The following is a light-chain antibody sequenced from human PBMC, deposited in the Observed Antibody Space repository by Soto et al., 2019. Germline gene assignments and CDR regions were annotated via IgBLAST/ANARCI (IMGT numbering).Light chain of an antibody. CDR3: QQRSNWPPT. J-gene: IGKJ1*01. CDR1: QSVSSY. V-gene: IGKV3-11*01. CDR2: DAS. Sequence: EIVMTQSPATLAVSPGERATLSCRASQSVSSYLAWYQQKPGQAPRLLIYDASNTATGIPARFSGSGSGTDFTLTISSLEPEDFAVYYCQQRSNWPPTFGQGTKVDIK.